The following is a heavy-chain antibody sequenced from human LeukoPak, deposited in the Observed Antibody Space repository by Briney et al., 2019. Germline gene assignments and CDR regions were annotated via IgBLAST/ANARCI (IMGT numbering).Heavy chain of an antibody. D-gene: IGHD2-2*01. Sequence: GGSLRLSCAASELSVSSNYMSWIRQAPGKGLEWVAIPYSSGRTEYADSVKGRFTISRDNAKNSLYLQMNSLRAEDTAVYYCARETYCTSTTCPIGDHFDYWGQGTLVTVSS. V-gene: IGHV3-66*01. CDR3: ARETYCTSTTCPIGDHFDY. J-gene: IGHJ4*02. CDR1: ELSVSSNY. CDR2: PYSSGRT.